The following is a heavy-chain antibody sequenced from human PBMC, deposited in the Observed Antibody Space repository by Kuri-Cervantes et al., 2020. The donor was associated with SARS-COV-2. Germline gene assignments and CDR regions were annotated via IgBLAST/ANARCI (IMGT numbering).Heavy chain of an antibody. J-gene: IGHJ4*02. Sequence: GESLKISCAASGFTFSSYAMHWVRQAPGKGLEYVSAISSNGGSTYYANFVKGRFTISRDNSKNTLYLQMGSLRAEDMAVYYCARGGCSSTSCYQYYFDYWGQGTLVTVSS. CDR2: ISSNGGST. CDR1: GFTFSSYA. CDR3: ARGGCSSTSCYQYYFDY. V-gene: IGHV3-64*01. D-gene: IGHD2-2*01.